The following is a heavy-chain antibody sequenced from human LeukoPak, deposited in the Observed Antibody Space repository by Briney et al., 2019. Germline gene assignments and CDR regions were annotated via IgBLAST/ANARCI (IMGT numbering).Heavy chain of an antibody. J-gene: IGHJ4*02. CDR3: ARTSTTGYTNDY. CDR1: GFTRDDYV. V-gene: IGHV3-48*04. D-gene: IGHD5-12*01. Sequence: GGSLRLSCAAAGFTRDDYVMSWVRQAPGKGLEWVSYITSDSKIIHYADSVKGRFTISRDNAKNSLYLQMNSLRAEDTALYYCARTSTTGYTNDYWGQGTLVTVSS. CDR2: ITSDSKII.